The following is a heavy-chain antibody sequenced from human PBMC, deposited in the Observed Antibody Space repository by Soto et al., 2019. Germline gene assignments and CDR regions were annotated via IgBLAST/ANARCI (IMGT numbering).Heavy chain of an antibody. Sequence: EVQLLESGGGLVQPGGSLRLSCAASGFTFSSYAMNWVRQAPGKGLEWVSVISGSGDSTYYADSVKGRFTTSRDNSKNTLYLQTGSLRAEDTAVYYCASRSSGWYFDYWGQGTLGTVSS. CDR3: ASRSSGWYFDY. J-gene: IGHJ4*02. CDR2: ISGSGDST. V-gene: IGHV3-23*01. D-gene: IGHD6-19*01. CDR1: GFTFSSYA.